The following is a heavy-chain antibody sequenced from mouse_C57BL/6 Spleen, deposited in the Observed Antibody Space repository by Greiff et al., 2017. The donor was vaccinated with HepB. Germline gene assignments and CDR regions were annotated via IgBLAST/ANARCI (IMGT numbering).Heavy chain of an antibody. V-gene: IGHV1-82*01. J-gene: IGHJ3*01. CDR1: GYAFSSSW. D-gene: IGHD2-3*01. CDR3: ARNGNGYYLFAY. CDR2: IYPGDGDT. Sequence: QVQLKQSGPELVKPGASVKISCKASGYAFSSSWMNWVKQRPGKGLEWIGRIYPGDGDTNYNGKFKGKATLTADKSSSTAYMQLSSLTSEDSAVYFCARNGNGYYLFAYWGQGTLVTVSA.